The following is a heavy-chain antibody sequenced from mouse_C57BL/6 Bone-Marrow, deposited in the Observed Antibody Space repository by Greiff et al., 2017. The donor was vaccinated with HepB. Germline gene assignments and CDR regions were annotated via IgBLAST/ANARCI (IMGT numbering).Heavy chain of an antibody. D-gene: IGHD2-5*01. CDR1: GYTFTSYW. CDR2: IDPSDSET. Sequence: QVQLQQPGAELVRPGSSVKLSCKASGYTFTSYWMHWVKQRPIQGLEWIGNIDPSDSETHYNQKFKDKATLTVDKSSSTAYMQLSSLTSEDSAVYYCARSGGNYYSNYFAYWGQGTLVTVSA. CDR3: ARSGGNYYSNYFAY. J-gene: IGHJ3*01. V-gene: IGHV1-52*01.